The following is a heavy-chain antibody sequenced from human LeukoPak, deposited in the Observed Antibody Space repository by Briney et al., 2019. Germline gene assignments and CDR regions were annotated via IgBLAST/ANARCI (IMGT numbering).Heavy chain of an antibody. Sequence: SVKVSCKASGYTFTSYGISWVRQAPGQGLEWMGRIIPILGIANYAQKFQGRVTITADKSTSTAYMELSSLRSEDTAVYYCARLADNWNDDFDYWGQGTLVTVSS. V-gene: IGHV1-69*04. CDR1: GYTFTSYG. D-gene: IGHD1-20*01. J-gene: IGHJ4*02. CDR2: IIPILGIA. CDR3: ARLADNWNDDFDY.